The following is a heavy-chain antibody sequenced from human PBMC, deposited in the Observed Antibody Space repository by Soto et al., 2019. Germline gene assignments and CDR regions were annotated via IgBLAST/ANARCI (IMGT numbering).Heavy chain of an antibody. CDR2: INAGNANT. V-gene: IGHV1-3*01. CDR1: GYTFTNYA. D-gene: IGHD2-15*01. Sequence: ASVKVSCKASGYTFTNYAIHWVRQAPGQRLEWMGWINAGNANTKYSQKFQDRVTITGDTSASTTYMDLSSLRSEDTAVYYCAREGLDCSGGSCQGYFDYWGQGTLVTVSS. J-gene: IGHJ4*02. CDR3: AREGLDCSGGSCQGYFDY.